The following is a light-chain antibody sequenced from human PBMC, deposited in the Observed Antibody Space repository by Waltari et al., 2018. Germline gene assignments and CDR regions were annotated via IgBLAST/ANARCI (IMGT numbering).Light chain of an antibody. CDR3: ISYSSSTTLGV. V-gene: IGLV2-14*02. Sequence: QSALTQPASVSGSPGQSITISCTGPSSDVGSYNLVSWYQQHPGKAPKLMIYEVSHRPSGVSNRFSGSKSGNTASLTISWLLAEDEADYYCISYSSSTTLGVFGGGTKLTVL. CDR1: SSDVGSYNL. J-gene: IGLJ2*01. CDR2: EVS.